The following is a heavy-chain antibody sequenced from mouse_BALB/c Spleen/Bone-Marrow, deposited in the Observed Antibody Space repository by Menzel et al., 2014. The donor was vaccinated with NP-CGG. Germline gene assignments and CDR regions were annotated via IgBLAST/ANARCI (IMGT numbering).Heavy chain of an antibody. CDR3: ARRTGTDYYAMDY. V-gene: IGHV5-6*02. CDR2: ISSGGVYT. J-gene: IGHJ4*01. D-gene: IGHD4-1*01. CDR1: GFTFSSYG. Sequence: EVMLVESGGDLVKPGGSLKLSCAASGFTFSSYGMSWVRQTPDKRLAWVATISSGGVYTYYPDSVQGRFTISRDNAKNALYLQRSSLKSEDTAMYYCARRTGTDYYAMDYWGQGTSVTVSS.